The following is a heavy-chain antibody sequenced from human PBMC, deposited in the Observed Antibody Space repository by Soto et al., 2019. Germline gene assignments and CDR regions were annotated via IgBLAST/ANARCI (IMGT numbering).Heavy chain of an antibody. CDR2: IYYSGST. CDR1: GGSVSSGSYY. D-gene: IGHD4-17*01. CDR3: ARGLEEIDY. Sequence: PSETLSLTCTVSGGSVSSGSYYWSWIRQPPGKGLEWIGYIYYSGSTNYNPSLKSRVTISVDTSKNQFSLKLSSVTAADTAVYYCARGLEEIDYWGQGTLVTVSS. J-gene: IGHJ4*02. V-gene: IGHV4-61*01.